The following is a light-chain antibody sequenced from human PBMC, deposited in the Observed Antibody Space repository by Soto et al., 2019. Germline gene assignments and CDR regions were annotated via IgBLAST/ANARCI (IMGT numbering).Light chain of an antibody. Sequence: EVVLTQSPATLSLSPGDRATLSCRASQSVSSNLAWYQQKPGQSPRLLIYDASTRATGVPPRFSGSRSGTEFTLTISGGQAEDFAVYYCQQYYNWPPYTFGQGTKLDFK. V-gene: IGKV3-15*01. J-gene: IGKJ2*01. CDR3: QQYYNWPPYT. CDR2: DAS. CDR1: QSVSSN.